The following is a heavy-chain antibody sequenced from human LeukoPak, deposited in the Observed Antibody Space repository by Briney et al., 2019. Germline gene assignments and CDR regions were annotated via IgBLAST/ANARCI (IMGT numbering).Heavy chain of an antibody. CDR2: IRSKAYGGTT. D-gene: IGHD5-18*01. Sequence: GRSLRLSCTASGFTFGDHAMSWVRQAPGKGLEWVGFIRSKAYGGTTEYAASVKGRLTISRDDSKSIAYLQMNSLKTEDTAVYYCTRGPRQLWLYYGMDVWGQGTTVIVSS. CDR1: GFTFGDHA. J-gene: IGHJ6*02. V-gene: IGHV3-49*04. CDR3: TRGPRQLWLYYGMDV.